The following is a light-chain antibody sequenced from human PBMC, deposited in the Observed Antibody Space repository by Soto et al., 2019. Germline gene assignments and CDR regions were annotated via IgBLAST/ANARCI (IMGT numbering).Light chain of an antibody. V-gene: IGKV3-20*01. Sequence: EIVLTQSPGTLSLSPGERATPSCRASQSVSSSYLAWYQQKPGQAPRLLIYNASSRATGIPDRFSGSGSGTDFTLTISRLEPEDFAVYYCQQYGNSRGTFGQGTKVDI. CDR2: NAS. CDR1: QSVSSSY. J-gene: IGKJ1*01. CDR3: QQYGNSRGT.